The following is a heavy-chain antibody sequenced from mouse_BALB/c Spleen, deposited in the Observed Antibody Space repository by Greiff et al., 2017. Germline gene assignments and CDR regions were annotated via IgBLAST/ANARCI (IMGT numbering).Heavy chain of an antibody. J-gene: IGHJ3*01. CDR2: IWGDGST. CDR1: GFSLTGYG. Sequence: QVQLKESGPGLVAPSQSLSITCTVSGFSLTGYGVNWVRQPPGKGLEWLGMIWGDGSTDYNSALKSRLSISKDNSKSQVFLKMNSLQTDDTARYYWAREGIQKYDYDEGSSYWGQGTLVTVSA. CDR3: AREGIQKYDYDEGSSY. D-gene: IGHD2-4*01. V-gene: IGHV2-6-7*01.